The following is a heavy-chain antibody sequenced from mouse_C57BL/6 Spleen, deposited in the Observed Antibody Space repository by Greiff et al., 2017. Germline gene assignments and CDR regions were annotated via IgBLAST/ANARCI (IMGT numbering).Heavy chain of an antibody. CDR2: ISSGSSTI. CDR3: ASTITTVVAPGG. D-gene: IGHD1-1*01. Sequence: EVMLVESGGGLVKPGGSLKLSCAASGFTFSDYGMHWVRQAPEKGLEWVAYISSGSSTIYYADTVKGRFTISRDNAKNTLFLQMTSLRSEDTAMYYCASTITTVVAPGGWGQGTLVTVSA. CDR1: GFTFSDYG. V-gene: IGHV5-17*01. J-gene: IGHJ3*01.